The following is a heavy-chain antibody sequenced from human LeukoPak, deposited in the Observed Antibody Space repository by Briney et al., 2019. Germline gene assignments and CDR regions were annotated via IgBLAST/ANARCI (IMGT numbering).Heavy chain of an antibody. CDR2: IRYDGSNK. V-gene: IGHV3-30*02. J-gene: IGHJ6*03. CDR1: GFTFSSYG. D-gene: IGHD2-2*01. CDR3: AKAARYCSSTSCYYYYYMDV. Sequence: GGSLRLSCAASGFTFSSYGMHWVRQAPGKGLEWVAFIRYDGSNKYYADSVKGRFTISRDNSKNTLYLQMNSLRAEDTAVYYCAKAARYCSSTSCYYYYYMDVWGKGTRSPSP.